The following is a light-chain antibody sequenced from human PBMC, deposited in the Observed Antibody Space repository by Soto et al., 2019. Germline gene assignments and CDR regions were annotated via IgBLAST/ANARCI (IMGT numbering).Light chain of an antibody. CDR3: MQALQTPKT. V-gene: IGKV2-28*01. CDR1: QSLLHSNGYNY. CDR2: LGS. Sequence: DIVMTQSPLPLPVTPGEPASISCRSSQSLLHSNGYNYLDWYLQKPGQSPQLLIYLGSNRASGVPDRFSGSGSGTDFTLKISRVEAEDVGAYYCMQALQTPKTFGQGTKVEIK. J-gene: IGKJ1*01.